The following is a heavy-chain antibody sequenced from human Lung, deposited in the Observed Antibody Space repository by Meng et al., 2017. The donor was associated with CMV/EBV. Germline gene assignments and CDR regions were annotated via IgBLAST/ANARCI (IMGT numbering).Heavy chain of an antibody. Sequence: LSLTXAASGFTFSSYSMNWVRQAPGKGLEWVSSISSSGTYIYYADSVKGRFTISRDNAQNSLYLQMNSLRAEDTAVYYCARDVSPRSSAYFAIYYFYALDVWGQGTTVXVSS. CDR1: GFTFSSYS. CDR3: ARDVSPRSSAYFAIYYFYALDV. D-gene: IGHD2-21*01. CDR2: ISSSGTYI. J-gene: IGHJ6*02. V-gene: IGHV3-21*01.